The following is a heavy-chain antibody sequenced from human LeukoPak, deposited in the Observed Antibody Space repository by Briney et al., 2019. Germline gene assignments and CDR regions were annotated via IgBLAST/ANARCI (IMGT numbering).Heavy chain of an antibody. V-gene: IGHV4-4*07. Sequence: SETLSLTCPVSGGSISSYYWSWIRQPAGKGLEWIGRIYTSGSTNYNPSLKSRVTMSVDTSMNQFSLKLSSVTAADTAVYYCARDSRCSSTSCYYPKIFDYWGQGTLVTVSS. D-gene: IGHD2-2*01. CDR2: IYTSGST. CDR3: ARDSRCSSTSCYYPKIFDY. CDR1: GGSISSYY. J-gene: IGHJ4*02.